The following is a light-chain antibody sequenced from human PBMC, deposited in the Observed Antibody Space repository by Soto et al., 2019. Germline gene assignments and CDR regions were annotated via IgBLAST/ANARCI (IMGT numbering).Light chain of an antibody. CDR2: GAS. J-gene: IGKJ1*01. CDR1: QTVSTNY. V-gene: IGKV3-20*01. Sequence: EIVMTHSPATLSVSPGERATLSCRASQTVSTNYLAWYQQKPGQAPRLLIYGASKRATGIPDRFSGSGSGTDFTLTISGLEPEDFAVYCCQQYGSSPRTFGQGTKVDIK. CDR3: QQYGSSPRT.